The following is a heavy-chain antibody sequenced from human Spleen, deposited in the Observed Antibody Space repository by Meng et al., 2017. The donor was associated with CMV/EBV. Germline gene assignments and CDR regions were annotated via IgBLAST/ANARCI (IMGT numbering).Heavy chain of an antibody. J-gene: IGHJ4*02. CDR3: ARDLYGGAGFDF. D-gene: IGHD4-17*01. V-gene: IGHV4-59*01. CDR2: IYYSEIT. CDR1: GGSISSYY. Sequence: SETLSLTCTVSGGSISSYYWSWIRQPPGKGLEWIGYIYYSEITNYNPSLKSRLTISLDTSKNQFSLRLNSVTAADTAVYYCARDLYGGAGFDFWGQGTLVTVSS.